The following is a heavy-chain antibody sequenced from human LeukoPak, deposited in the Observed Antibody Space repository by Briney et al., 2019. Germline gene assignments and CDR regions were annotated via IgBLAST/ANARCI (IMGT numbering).Heavy chain of an antibody. D-gene: IGHD6-6*01. CDR2: ISFRGNT. Sequence: SQTLSLTCTVSGGSMSSGDDYWSWIRQHPGKGLEWIGYISFRGNTYYNPSLKSRLTISLDTSKSQFSLQLNSVTAADTAVYYCARGPSFGSSSRFDYWGQGTLVTVSS. CDR3: ARGPSFGSSSRFDY. V-gene: IGHV4-31*03. CDR1: GGSMSSGDDY. J-gene: IGHJ4*02.